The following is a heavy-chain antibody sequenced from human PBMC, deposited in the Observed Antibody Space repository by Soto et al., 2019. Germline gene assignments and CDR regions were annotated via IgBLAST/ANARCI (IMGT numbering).Heavy chain of an antibody. CDR3: ARFTGGAMDY. CDR2: ISAYNGNT. CDR1: GYTFISYG. Sequence: ASVKVSCKASGYTFISYGITWVRQAPGQGLEWMGWISAYNGNTNFAQKLQGRVTMTTDTSTSTAYMELRSLRSDDTAVYYCARFTGGAMDYWGQGTLVTVSS. D-gene: IGHD3-16*01. J-gene: IGHJ4*02. V-gene: IGHV1-18*01.